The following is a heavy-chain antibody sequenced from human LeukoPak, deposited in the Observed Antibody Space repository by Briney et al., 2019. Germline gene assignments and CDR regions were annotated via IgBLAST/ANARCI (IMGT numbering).Heavy chain of an antibody. D-gene: IGHD3-22*01. Sequence: PGRSLRLSCAASGFTFSSYAMSWVRQAPGKGLEWVSTISGSGGSKYYADSVKGRFTISRDNSKNTLYLQMDSLRAEDTAVYYCAKVGIRISLIVVVFTTADDWYFDLWGRGTLVTVSS. CDR1: GFTFSSYA. J-gene: IGHJ2*01. CDR2: ISGSGGSK. V-gene: IGHV3-23*01. CDR3: AKVGIRISLIVVVFTTADDWYFDL.